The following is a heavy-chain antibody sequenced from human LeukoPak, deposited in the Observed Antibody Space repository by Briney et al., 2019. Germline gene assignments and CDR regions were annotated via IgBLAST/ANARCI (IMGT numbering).Heavy chain of an antibody. CDR3: ASGGEVGDY. D-gene: IGHD1-26*01. CDR1: GGSISSYF. Sequence: SETLSLTCTVSGGSISSYFWSWIRQPAGKGLEWIGRIYTSGITNCNPSLKSRVTMSVDTSKNQFSLNLSSVTAADTAVYYCASGGEVGDYWGQGTLVTVSS. V-gene: IGHV4-4*07. J-gene: IGHJ4*02. CDR2: IYTSGIT.